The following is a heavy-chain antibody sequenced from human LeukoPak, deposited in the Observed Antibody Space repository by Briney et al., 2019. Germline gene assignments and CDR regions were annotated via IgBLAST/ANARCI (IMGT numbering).Heavy chain of an antibody. D-gene: IGHD6-6*01. CDR1: GFTFSSYA. Sequence: PGGSLRLSCAASGFTFSSYAMSWVRQAPGKGLEWVSAISGSGGSTYYADSVKGRFTISRDNSKNTLYLQMNSLRAEDTAVYYCAKDPTWYSSSPRRDYWGQGTLVTVSS. CDR3: AKDPTWYSSSPRRDY. J-gene: IGHJ4*02. CDR2: ISGSGGST. V-gene: IGHV3-23*01.